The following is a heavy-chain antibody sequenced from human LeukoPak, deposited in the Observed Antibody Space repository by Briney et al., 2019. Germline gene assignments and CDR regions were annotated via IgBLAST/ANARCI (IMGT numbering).Heavy chain of an antibody. V-gene: IGHV3-23*01. D-gene: IGHD2-15*01. J-gene: IGHJ4*02. CDR1: GFTFSNYA. CDR3: AKRYCSGGSCCPDY. Sequence: GGSLRLSCVASGFTFSNYAMSWVRQTPGKGLEWVSAISNSGGSTYNADSVKGRFTISRDNCKNTVYLQMNSLRAEDTAVYYCAKRYCSGGSCCPDYWGQGTRVTVSS. CDR2: ISNSGGST.